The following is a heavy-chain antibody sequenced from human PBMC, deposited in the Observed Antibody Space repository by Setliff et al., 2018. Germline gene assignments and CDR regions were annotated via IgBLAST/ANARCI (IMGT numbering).Heavy chain of an antibody. CDR1: GYIFNTFG. D-gene: IGHD1-26*01. Sequence: ASVKVSCKASGYIFNTFGISWVRRAPGLGLEWIGWISPYNGDTKYAQKLQDRVTMTIDTSTSTAYVEVRSLRSDDTALYYCARSPPNRGVGQGHHMDVWGKGTSVTVSS. J-gene: IGHJ6*03. V-gene: IGHV1-18*01. CDR3: ARSPPNRGVGQGHHMDV. CDR2: ISPYNGDT.